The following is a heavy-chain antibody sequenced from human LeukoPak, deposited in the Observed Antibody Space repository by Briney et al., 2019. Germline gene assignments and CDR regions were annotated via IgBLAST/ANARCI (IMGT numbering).Heavy chain of an antibody. J-gene: IGHJ5*02. CDR2: IYPGDSDT. CDR1: GYSFTSYW. CDR3: ARQLAPIEYYDFWSGPNWFDP. Sequence: GESLKISCKGSGYSFTSYWIGWVRQMPGKGLEWMGIIYPGDSDTRYSPSFQGQVTISADKSISTAYLQWSSLKASDTAMYYCARQLAPIEYYDFWSGPNWFDPWGQGTLVTVSS. V-gene: IGHV5-51*01. D-gene: IGHD3-3*01.